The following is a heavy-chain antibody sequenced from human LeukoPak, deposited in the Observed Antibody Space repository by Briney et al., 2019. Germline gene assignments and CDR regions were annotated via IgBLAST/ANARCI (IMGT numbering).Heavy chain of an antibody. CDR1: GFTFSSYS. D-gene: IGHD6-13*01. CDR3: ARDFGTAAAGNS. J-gene: IGHJ4*02. Sequence: GGSLRLSCAASGFTFSSYSMNWVRQAPGKGLEWVSSISSSSSYIYYADSVKGRFTISRDNAKNSLYLQMNSLRAEDTAVYYCARDFGTAAAGNSWGQGTLVTVSS. CDR2: ISSSSSYI. V-gene: IGHV3-21*01.